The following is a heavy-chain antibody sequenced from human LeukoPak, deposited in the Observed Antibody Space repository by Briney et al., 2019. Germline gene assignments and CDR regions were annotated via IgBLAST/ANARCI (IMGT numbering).Heavy chain of an antibody. CDR3: AREESCSGGSCYSGYSYYFDY. Sequence: SVKVSCKASGGTFSSYAISWVRQAPGQGLEWMGGIIPIFGTANYAQKFQGRVTITMDESTSTAYMELSSLRSEDTAVYYCAREESCSGGSCYSGYSYYFDYWGQGTLVTVSS. CDR1: GGTFSSYA. V-gene: IGHV1-69*05. J-gene: IGHJ4*02. D-gene: IGHD2-15*01. CDR2: IIPIFGTA.